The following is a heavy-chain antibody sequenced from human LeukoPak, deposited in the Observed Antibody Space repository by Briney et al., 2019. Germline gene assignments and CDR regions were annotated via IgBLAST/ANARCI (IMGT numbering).Heavy chain of an antibody. D-gene: IGHD3-22*01. Sequence: SVKVSCKASGGTFSSYAISWVRQAPGQGLEWMGGIIPIFGTANYAQKFQGRVTITADESTSTAYMEPSSLRSEDTAVYYCARNSLYDSSAPDAFDIWGQGTMVTVSS. CDR1: GGTFSSYA. CDR3: ARNSLYDSSAPDAFDI. J-gene: IGHJ3*02. V-gene: IGHV1-69*13. CDR2: IIPIFGTA.